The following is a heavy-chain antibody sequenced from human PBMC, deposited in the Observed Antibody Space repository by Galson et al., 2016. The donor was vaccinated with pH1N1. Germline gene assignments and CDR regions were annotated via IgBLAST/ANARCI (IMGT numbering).Heavy chain of an antibody. J-gene: IGHJ4*02. CDR3: ARHGVPLSSSSFVLDS. CDR2: IYYNGYD. Sequence: ETLSLTCTASGGSISTSSYYWGWIRQAPGKGLEWIGSIYYNGYDFYNPSLKSRLAISIDTSKNQFSLHLSSVTAAETAVYYCARHGVPLSSSSFVLDSWGQGTLVTVSS. V-gene: IGHV4-39*01. CDR1: GGSISTSSYY. D-gene: IGHD6-6*01.